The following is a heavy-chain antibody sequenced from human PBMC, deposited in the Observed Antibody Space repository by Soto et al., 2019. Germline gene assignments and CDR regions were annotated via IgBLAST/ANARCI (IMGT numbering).Heavy chain of an antibody. CDR3: AKARGSSTPAPGSY. V-gene: IGHV3-23*01. Sequence: GGSLRLSCAASGFTFSSYSMNWVRQTPGEGLEWVSAISGSGGSTYYADSVKGRFTISRDNSKNTVYLQMNSLRAEDTAVYYCAKARGSSTPAPGSYWGQGTLVTVSS. CDR2: ISGSGGST. CDR1: GFTFSSYS. J-gene: IGHJ4*02. D-gene: IGHD2-2*01.